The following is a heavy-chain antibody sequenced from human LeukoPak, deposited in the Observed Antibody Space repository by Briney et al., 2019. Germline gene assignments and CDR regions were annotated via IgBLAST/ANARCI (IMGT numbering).Heavy chain of an antibody. J-gene: IGHJ4*02. CDR2: IYSGGST. D-gene: IGHD3-10*01. CDR3: AKGRPKNGASPFDS. Sequence: GGSLRLSCAASGFTVSSNYMSWVRQAPGKGLEWVSVIYSGGSTYYADSVKGRFTISRDNSKNTLYSQLNSLRAEDTAVYFCAKGRPKNGASPFDSWGQGTLVTVSS. V-gene: IGHV3-66*02. CDR1: GFTVSSNY.